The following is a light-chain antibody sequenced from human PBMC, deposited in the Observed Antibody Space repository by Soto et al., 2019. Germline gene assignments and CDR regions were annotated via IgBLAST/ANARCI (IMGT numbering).Light chain of an antibody. V-gene: IGKV3-20*01. Sequence: ENVLTQFPGTLSLSPGETATLSCCASESVSSSYLAWYQQRPGQPPRLLIYGASSRATGIPDRFSGSGSGTDCTLTISRLEPEDFAMYYCQQYSASPRTFGQGTRLEIK. CDR2: GAS. CDR3: QQYSASPRT. CDR1: ESVSSSY. J-gene: IGKJ2*01.